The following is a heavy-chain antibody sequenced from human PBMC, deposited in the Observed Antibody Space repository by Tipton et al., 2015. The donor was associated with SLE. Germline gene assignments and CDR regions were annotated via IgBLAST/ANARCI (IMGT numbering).Heavy chain of an antibody. Sequence: TLSLTCTVSGGSISSSTYYWGWIRQPPGKGPEWIGNIFYTGHTYYNPSLKSRVTISVDTSKNEFSLRMTSVTAGDTAVYYCARGYNHHDAFDIWGQGTMVTVSS. V-gene: IGHV4-39*07. CDR1: GGSISSSTYY. CDR2: IFYTGHT. D-gene: IGHD5-24*01. J-gene: IGHJ3*02. CDR3: ARGYNHHDAFDI.